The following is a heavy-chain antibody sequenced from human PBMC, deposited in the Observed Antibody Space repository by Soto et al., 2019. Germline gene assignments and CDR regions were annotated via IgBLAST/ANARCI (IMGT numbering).Heavy chain of an antibody. CDR1: GGSISSGGYY. V-gene: IGHV4-31*03. Sequence: SETLSLTCTVSGGSISSGGYYWSWIRQHPGKGLEWIGYIYYSGSTYYNPSLKSRVTISVDTSKNQFSLKLSSVTAADTAVYYCARAEDTAMVKVFDYWGQGTLVTVSS. D-gene: IGHD5-18*01. J-gene: IGHJ4*02. CDR2: IYYSGST. CDR3: ARAEDTAMVKVFDY.